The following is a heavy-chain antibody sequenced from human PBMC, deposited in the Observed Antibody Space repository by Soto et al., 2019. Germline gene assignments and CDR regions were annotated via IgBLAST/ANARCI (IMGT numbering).Heavy chain of an antibody. D-gene: IGHD3-10*01. Sequence: SETLSLTCAVYGGSFSGYYWSWIRQPPGKGLEWIGEINHSGSTNYNPSLKSRVTISVDTSKNQFSLKLSSVTAADTAVYYCARRWFGYYYYYGMDVWGRGTTVTVSS. CDR1: GGSFSGYY. CDR2: INHSGST. CDR3: ARRWFGYYYYYGMDV. J-gene: IGHJ6*02. V-gene: IGHV4-34*01.